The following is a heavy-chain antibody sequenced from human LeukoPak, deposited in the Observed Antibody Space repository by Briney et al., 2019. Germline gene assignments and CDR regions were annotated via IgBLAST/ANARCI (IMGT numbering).Heavy chain of an antibody. CDR2: IYSGGST. J-gene: IGHJ4*02. CDR3: ARGLRQLARMWYYFDY. Sequence: PGGSLRLSCAASGFTVSSNYMSWVRQAPGKGLEWVSVIYSGGSTYYSDSVKGRFTISRDNSKNTLDLQMNSLRAEDTAVYYCARGLRQLARMWYYFDYWGQGTLVTVSS. D-gene: IGHD6-13*01. CDR1: GFTVSSNY. V-gene: IGHV3-53*01.